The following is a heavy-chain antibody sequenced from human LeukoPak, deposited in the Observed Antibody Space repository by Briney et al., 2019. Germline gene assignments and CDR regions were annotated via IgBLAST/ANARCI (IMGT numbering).Heavy chain of an antibody. D-gene: IGHD4-23*01. J-gene: IGHJ4*02. V-gene: IGHV4-59*01. Sequence: PSETLSLTCTVSGGSINSYHWSWIRQPPGKGLEWIGYVYYTGSTDYNPSLKSRVTMSVDTSKNQFSLNLTSVTAADTAIYYCARVFYGGSLGFDYWRQGILVTVSS. CDR1: GGSINSYH. CDR2: VYYTGST. CDR3: ARVFYGGSLGFDY.